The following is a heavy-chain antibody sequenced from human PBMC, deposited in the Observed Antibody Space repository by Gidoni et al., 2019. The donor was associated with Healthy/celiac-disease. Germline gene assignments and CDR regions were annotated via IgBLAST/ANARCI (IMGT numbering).Heavy chain of an antibody. CDR2: ISGSGGST. CDR3: AKGGDGLELLHYYYGMDV. D-gene: IGHD1-7*01. CDR1: GFTFSSYA. Sequence: EVQLLESGGGLVQPGGSLRLSCAASGFTFSSYAMSWVRQAPGKGLEWVSAISGSGGSTYYADSVKGRFTISRDNSKNTLYLQMNSLRAEDTAVYYCAKGGDGLELLHYYYGMDVWGQGTTVTVSS. V-gene: IGHV3-23*01. J-gene: IGHJ6*02.